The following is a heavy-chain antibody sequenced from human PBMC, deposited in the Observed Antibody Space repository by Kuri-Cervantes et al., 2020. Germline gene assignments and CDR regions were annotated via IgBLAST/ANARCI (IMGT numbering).Heavy chain of an antibody. CDR2: SSAYNCNA. D-gene: IGHD2-15*01. Sequence: ASVKVSCKASGYTFTSYGISWVRQAPVQGLECMAWSSAYNCNANYTQRLQGRVAITTDTSTSTAYMELRSLRSDDTAVYYCARDSEGSEYPAPFDYWGQGTLVTVSS. CDR3: ARDSEGSEYPAPFDY. J-gene: IGHJ4*02. V-gene: IGHV1-18*01. CDR1: GYTFTSYG.